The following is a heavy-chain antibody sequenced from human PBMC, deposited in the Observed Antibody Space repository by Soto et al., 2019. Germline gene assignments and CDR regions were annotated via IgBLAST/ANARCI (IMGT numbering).Heavy chain of an antibody. V-gene: IGHV1-18*01. CDR3: AREGMVYAATHSDAFDI. CDR2: ISAYNGNT. J-gene: IGHJ3*02. Sequence: ASVKVSCKASGYTFTSYGISWVRQAPGQGLEWMGWISAYNGNTNYAQKLQGRVTMTTDTSTSTAYMELRSLRSDDTAVYYCAREGMVYAATHSDAFDIWGQGTMVTVSS. D-gene: IGHD2-8*01. CDR1: GYTFTSYG.